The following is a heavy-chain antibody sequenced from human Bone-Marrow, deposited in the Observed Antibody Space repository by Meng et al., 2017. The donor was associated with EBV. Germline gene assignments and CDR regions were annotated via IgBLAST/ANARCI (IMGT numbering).Heavy chain of an antibody. D-gene: IGHD4-23*01. Sequence: VQLVESXGGLVKPGGSLRLSCAPTGFIFGIAWMSRVRQAAGKGLAWVDRIKSKTDSGTTDYAAPVKGRFTISRDDSKNMLYLQMNSLKSEDTAVYYCTRSTYGGTDHWGRGTLVTVSS. J-gene: IGHJ4*02. V-gene: IGHV3-15*01. CDR2: IKSKTDSGTT. CDR1: GFIFGIAW. CDR3: TRSTYGGTDH.